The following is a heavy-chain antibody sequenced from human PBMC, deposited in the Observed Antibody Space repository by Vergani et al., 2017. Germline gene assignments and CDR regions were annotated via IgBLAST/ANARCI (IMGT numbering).Heavy chain of an antibody. J-gene: IGHJ4*02. CDR1: DFSITSGDY. D-gene: IGHD1-26*01. CDR3: GSLDGSLREN. Sequence: QVQLQESGPGLVKPSETLSLICTVSDFSITSGDYWGWIRQPPGTGLEWIGTIYHSGRTYYNPSLRSRLTISVDTSKNQFSLTLRSVTAADTAVYHCGSLDGSLRENWGQGTLVTVSS. V-gene: IGHV4-38-2*02. CDR2: IYHSGRT.